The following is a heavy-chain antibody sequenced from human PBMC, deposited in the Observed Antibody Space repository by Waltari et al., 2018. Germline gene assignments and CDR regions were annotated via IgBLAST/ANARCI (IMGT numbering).Heavy chain of an antibody. J-gene: IGHJ4*02. CDR1: GVSLSRFY. CDR2: VSSSGSS. V-gene: IGHV4-4*07. D-gene: IGHD3-22*01. CDR3: ARDSAYEISGHYRFDY. Sequence: QVQLQESGPGLVKPSETLSPICTVSGVSLSRFYWSWIRQPPGKELEGIGRVSSSGSSNHNPSLKSRVTISLDTSKNQFSLKLTSVTAADTAVYYCARDSAYEISGHYRFDYWGQGALVTVSS.